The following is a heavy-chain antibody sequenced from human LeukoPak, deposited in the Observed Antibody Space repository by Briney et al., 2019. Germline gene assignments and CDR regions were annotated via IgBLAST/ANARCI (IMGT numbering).Heavy chain of an antibody. D-gene: IGHD3-22*01. V-gene: IGHV1-46*01. CDR1: AYTFTIYY. J-gene: IGHJ4*02. CDR2: INPSDGGT. Sequence: GSVTVSFTSSAYTFTIYYMHWVRQPPGQGREWMGIINPSDGGTRYAQKFQGRVTMNRHMSTSTVYMDVSSLRSEDTAVYYCARSVTRITLIVVVLDYWGQGTLVTVSS. CDR3: ARSVTRITLIVVVLDY.